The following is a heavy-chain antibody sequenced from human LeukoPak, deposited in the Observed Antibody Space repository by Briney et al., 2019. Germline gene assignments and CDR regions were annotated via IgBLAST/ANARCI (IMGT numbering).Heavy chain of an antibody. CDR1: GGSISSGGYY. J-gene: IGHJ5*02. CDR2: IYYSGST. D-gene: IGHD6-13*01. V-gene: IGHV4-31*03. Sequence: PSQTLSLTCTVSGGSISSGGYYWSWIRQHPGKGLEWIGYIYYSGSTYYNPSLKSRVTISVDTSKNQFSLKLSSVTAADTAVYYCARALTHPDIAAAGVFDPRGQGTLVTVSS. CDR3: ARALTHPDIAAAGVFDP.